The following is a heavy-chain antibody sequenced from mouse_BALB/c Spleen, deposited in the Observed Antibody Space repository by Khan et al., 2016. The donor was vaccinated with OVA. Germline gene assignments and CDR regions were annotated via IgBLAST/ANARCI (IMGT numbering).Heavy chain of an antibody. V-gene: IGHV3-8*02. J-gene: IGHJ3*01. Sequence: EVQLQESGPSLVKPSQTLSLTCSVTGDSITSGYWNWIRKFPGNKLEEMGYIIYTGYTYYNPSLQCRISITRHTSKNQDYLQLNPVTDEDTATYYCARSTYKYAFVYWGQGPLVTVSA. CDR3: ARSTYKYAFVY. D-gene: IGHD1-3*01. CDR1: GDSITSGY. CDR2: IIYTGYT.